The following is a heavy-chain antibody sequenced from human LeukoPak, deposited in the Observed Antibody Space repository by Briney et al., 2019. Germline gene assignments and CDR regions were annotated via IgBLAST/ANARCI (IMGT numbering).Heavy chain of an antibody. CDR1: GFTFSSYG. CDR2: IRYDGTNK. V-gene: IGHV3-30*02. J-gene: IGHJ4*02. D-gene: IGHD1-14*01. Sequence: PGGSLRLSCAASGFTFSSYGMHWVRQAPGKGLEWVGFIRYDGTNKYYADSVKGRFTISRDNSKNTLYLQMNSLRAEDTAVYYCARYTGVPRDVDYWGQGTLVTVSS. CDR3: ARYTGVPRDVDY.